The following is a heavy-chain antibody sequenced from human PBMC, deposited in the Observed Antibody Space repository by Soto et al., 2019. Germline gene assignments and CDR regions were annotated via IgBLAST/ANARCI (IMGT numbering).Heavy chain of an antibody. CDR1: GFTVSSNN. V-gene: IGHV3-66*01. CDR2: IYSAGNT. CDR3: ARGGTMALDY. D-gene: IGHD3-10*01. Sequence: GGSLRLSCAASGFTVSSNNMSWVRPAPEKGLEWMSIIYSAGNTYYADSVKGRLTISRDNSKNTLYLQMNSMGAEDTAVYYCARGGTMALDYWGQGTLVTVSS. J-gene: IGHJ4*02.